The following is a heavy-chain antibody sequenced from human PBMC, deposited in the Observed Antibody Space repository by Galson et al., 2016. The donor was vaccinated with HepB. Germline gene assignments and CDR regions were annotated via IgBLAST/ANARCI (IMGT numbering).Heavy chain of an antibody. Sequence: QSGAEVKKPGDSLKISCTTSGYSFTNYWIAWVRQMPGKGLAWMGIIHPRDSAPRFNPSFEGLVTMSSDKSITTAYLQLINLKASDTAMYYCARVSSGTYYLMDYWGQGTLATVSS. J-gene: IGHJ4*02. CDR1: GYSFTNYW. CDR3: ARVSSGTYYLMDY. D-gene: IGHD1-26*01. V-gene: IGHV5-51*01. CDR2: IHPRDSAP.